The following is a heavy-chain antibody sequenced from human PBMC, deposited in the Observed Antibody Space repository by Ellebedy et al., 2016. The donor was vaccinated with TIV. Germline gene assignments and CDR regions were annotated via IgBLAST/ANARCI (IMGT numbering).Heavy chain of an antibody. J-gene: IGHJ4*02. CDR3: VVTGWRGGTIVPFTY. D-gene: IGHD2-21*02. CDR2: LTASGDSP. V-gene: IGHV3-23*01. Sequence: PGGSLRLSCAVSGLTFSSHGMSWVRQAPGKGLEWVSGLTASGDSPYYADSVKGRFTISRDNSKNTLYRQMNSLRVEDTAVYYGVVTGWRGGTIVPFTYWGQGSLVTVSS. CDR1: GLTFSSHG.